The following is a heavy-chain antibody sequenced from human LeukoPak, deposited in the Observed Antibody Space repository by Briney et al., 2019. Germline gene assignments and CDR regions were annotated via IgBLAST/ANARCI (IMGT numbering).Heavy chain of an antibody. CDR1: GFTFSDYY. CDR3: ARDWNYPGVP. V-gene: IGHV3-11*06. Sequence: TGGSLRLSCAASGFTFSDYYMSWIRQAPGKGLEWVSSISSSSSYIYYADSVKGRFTISRDNAKNSLYLQMNSLRAEDTAVYYCARDWNYPGVPWGQGTLVTVSS. J-gene: IGHJ5*02. D-gene: IGHD1-7*01. CDR2: ISSSSSYI.